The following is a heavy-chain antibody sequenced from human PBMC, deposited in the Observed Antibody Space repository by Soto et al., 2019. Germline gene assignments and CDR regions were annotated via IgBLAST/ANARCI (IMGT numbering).Heavy chain of an antibody. V-gene: IGHV3-23*01. CDR2: ISGSGGST. CDR3: ARIMCGGDCYDFDY. D-gene: IGHD2-21*02. J-gene: IGHJ4*02. Sequence: QTGGSLRLSCSASGFTFSSYAMSWVRQAPGKGLEWVSAISGSGGSTYYADSVKGRFTISRDNSKNTLYLQMNSLRAEDTAVYYCARIMCGGDCYDFDYWGQGTLVTVSS. CDR1: GFTFSSYA.